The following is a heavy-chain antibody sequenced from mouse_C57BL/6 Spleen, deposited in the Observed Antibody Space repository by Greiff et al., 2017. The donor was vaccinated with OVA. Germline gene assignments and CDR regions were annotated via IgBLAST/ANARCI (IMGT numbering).Heavy chain of an antibody. V-gene: IGHV1-26*01. CDR3: APYDGYYVFDY. Sequence: VQLQQSGPELVKPGASVKISCKASGYTFPDYYLNWVKQSHGKSLEWIGDINPNNGGTSYNQKFKGKATLTVDKSSSTAYMELRSLTSEDSAVYYCAPYDGYYVFDYWGQGTTLTVSS. D-gene: IGHD2-3*01. CDR2: INPNNGGT. J-gene: IGHJ2*01. CDR1: GYTFPDYY.